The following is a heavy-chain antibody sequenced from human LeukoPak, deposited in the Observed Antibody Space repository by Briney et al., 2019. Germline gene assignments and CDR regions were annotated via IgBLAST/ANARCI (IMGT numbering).Heavy chain of an antibody. D-gene: IGHD1-1*01. Sequence: PGGSLRLSCAASGFTFSNYAMLWVRQAPGKGLEYVSAISSNGGSTDYANSVKGRFTISRDNSKNTLDLQMGSLRVEDMAVYYCARTSITTMGYYYYGMDVWGQGTTVTVSS. J-gene: IGHJ6*02. CDR2: ISSNGGST. CDR1: GFTFSNYA. CDR3: ARTSITTMGYYYYGMDV. V-gene: IGHV3-64*01.